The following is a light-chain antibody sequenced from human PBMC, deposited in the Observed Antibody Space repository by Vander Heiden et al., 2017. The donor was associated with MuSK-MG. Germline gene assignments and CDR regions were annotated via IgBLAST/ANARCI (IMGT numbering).Light chain of an antibody. CDR2: GNS. CDR3: QSYDSSRSVLYV. J-gene: IGLJ1*01. V-gene: IGLV1-40*01. Sequence: QSVLPQPPSVSGAPGPRVTISCTGSSSNIGAGYDVHWYQQLPGTAPKLLIYGNSNRPSGVPDRFSGSKSGTSASLAITGLQAEDEADYYCQSYDSSRSVLYVFGTGTKVTVL. CDR1: SSNIGAGYD.